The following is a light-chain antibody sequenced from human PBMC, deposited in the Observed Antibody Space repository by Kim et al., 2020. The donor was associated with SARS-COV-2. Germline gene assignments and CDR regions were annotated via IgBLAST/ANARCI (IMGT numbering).Light chain of an antibody. CDR2: SNN. CDR1: RSNIGSNA. Sequence: ELTQPPSASGTPGQRVTISCSGGRSNIGSNAVNWYQQFPGAAPKLLIFSNNQRPSGVPDRFSGSKSGTSASLAINGLQSEEEADYYCAAWDDSLNAYV. CDR3: AAWDDSLNAYV. V-gene: IGLV1-44*01. J-gene: IGLJ1*01.